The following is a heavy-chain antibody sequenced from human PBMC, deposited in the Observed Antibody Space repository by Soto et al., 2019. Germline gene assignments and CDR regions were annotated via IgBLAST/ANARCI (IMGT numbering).Heavy chain of an antibody. CDR3: ARIPLGREYRHYFDMDV. CDR1: GGSISSHH. D-gene: IGHD3-16*02. J-gene: IGHJ6*03. CDR2: ISLSGST. Sequence: QVQLQESGPGLVKPSETLSLTCSVSGGSISSHHWTWIRQPPGKGLEWIGYISLSGSTNYISSLRSRATMSVDTSKNQFSLRLSSVTAADTAVYFCARIPLGREYRHYFDMDVWGKGTTVTVSS. V-gene: IGHV4-59*11.